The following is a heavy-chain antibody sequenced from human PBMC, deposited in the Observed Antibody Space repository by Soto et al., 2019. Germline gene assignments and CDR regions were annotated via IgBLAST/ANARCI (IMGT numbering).Heavy chain of an antibody. CDR2: IFSNDEK. J-gene: IGHJ4*02. D-gene: IGHD6-19*01. V-gene: IGHV2-26*01. CDR3: ARTDSSGWYLVDY. Sequence: QVTLKESGPGLVKPTETLTLTRTVSGFPLSNAKMGVSWIRQPPGNALEWLAHIFSNDEKSYSTSRKSRLTISKDTSKSQVVLTMTNMDPVDTATYYCARTDSSGWYLVDYWGQGTLVTVSS. CDR1: GFPLSNAKMG.